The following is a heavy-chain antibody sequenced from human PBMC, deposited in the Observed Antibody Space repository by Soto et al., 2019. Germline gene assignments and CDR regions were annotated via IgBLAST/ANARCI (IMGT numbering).Heavy chain of an antibody. CDR1: GYTFTSYY. J-gene: IGHJ4*02. V-gene: IGHV1-46*01. CDR2: INPSGGST. D-gene: IGHD2-8*01. Sequence: ASVKVSCKASGYTFTSYYMHWVRQAPGQGLEWMGIINPSGGSTSYAQKFQGRVTMTRDTSTSTVYMELSSLRSEDTAVYYCARDNRMVSALSPPGYWGQGTLVTVSS. CDR3: ARDNRMVSALSPPGY.